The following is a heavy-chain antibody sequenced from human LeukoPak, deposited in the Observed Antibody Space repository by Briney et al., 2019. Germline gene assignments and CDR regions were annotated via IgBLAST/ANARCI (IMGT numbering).Heavy chain of an antibody. CDR2: IIPIFGTA. Sequence: SVKVSCKASGGTFSSYAISWVRQAPGQGLEWMGGIIPIFGTANYAQKFQGRVTITADESTSTAYMELSSLRSEDTAVYYCAMPCIQLGTTGYYYYGMDVWGKGTTVTVSS. CDR1: GGTFSSYA. V-gene: IGHV1-69*01. J-gene: IGHJ6*04. D-gene: IGHD5-18*01. CDR3: AMPCIQLGTTGYYYYGMDV.